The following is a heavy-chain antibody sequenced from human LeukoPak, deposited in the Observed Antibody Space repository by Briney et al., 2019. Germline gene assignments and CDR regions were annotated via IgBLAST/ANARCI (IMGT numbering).Heavy chain of an antibody. CDR3: AKAGNQIAAAGPFDY. Sequence: SGGSLRLSCAASGFTFSSYGMHWVRQAPGKGVEWVAFIRYDGSNKFYADSVKARFTISRDNSKNTLYLQMNSLRAEDTAVYYCAKAGNQIAAAGPFDYWGQGTLVTVSS. V-gene: IGHV3-30*02. J-gene: IGHJ4*02. CDR2: IRYDGSNK. D-gene: IGHD6-13*01. CDR1: GFTFSSYG.